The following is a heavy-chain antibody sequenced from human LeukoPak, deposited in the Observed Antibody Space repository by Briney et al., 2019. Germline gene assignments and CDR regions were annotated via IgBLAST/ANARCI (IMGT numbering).Heavy chain of an antibody. Sequence: SETLSLTCAVYGGSFSGYYWSWIRQPPGKGLEWIGEINHSGSTNYNPSLKSRVTISVDTSKNQFSLKLSSVTAADTAVYYCARLSVDHNAFDIWGQGTMVTVSS. V-gene: IGHV4-34*01. D-gene: IGHD1-14*01. CDR3: ARLSVDHNAFDI. CDR2: INHSGST. CDR1: GGSFSGYY. J-gene: IGHJ3*02.